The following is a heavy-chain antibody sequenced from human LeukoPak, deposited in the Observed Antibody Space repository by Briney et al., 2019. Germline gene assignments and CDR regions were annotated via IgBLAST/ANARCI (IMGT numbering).Heavy chain of an antibody. CDR3: ARSIAAAGTVWGDAFDI. CDR2: IYYSGST. J-gene: IGHJ3*02. Sequence: PGGSLRLSCAASGFTVSSNYMSWVRQPPGKGLEWIGSIYYSGSTYYNPSLKSRVTISIDTSKNQFSLKLSSVTAADTAVYYCARSIAAAGTVWGDAFDIWGQGTMVTVSS. V-gene: IGHV4-39*01. CDR1: GFTVSSNY. D-gene: IGHD6-13*01.